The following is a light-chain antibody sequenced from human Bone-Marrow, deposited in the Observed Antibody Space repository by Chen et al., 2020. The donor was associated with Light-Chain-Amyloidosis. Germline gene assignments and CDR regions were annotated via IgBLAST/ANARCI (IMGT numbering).Light chain of an antibody. Sequence: DIQMTQSQSSLSASVGDRVTITCQASQAISNYLNWYQQKPGKAPDLLIYDASNLEPGVPSRFSGGGSGTHFTFTISSLQPEDIATYYCQQYDTVPRTFGQGTKVEIK. J-gene: IGKJ2*02. CDR1: QAISNY. CDR2: DAS. CDR3: QQYDTVPRT. V-gene: IGKV1-33*01.